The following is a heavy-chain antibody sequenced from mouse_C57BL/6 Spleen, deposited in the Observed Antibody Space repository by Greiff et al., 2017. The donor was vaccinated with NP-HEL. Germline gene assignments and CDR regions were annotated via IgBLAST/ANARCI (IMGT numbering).Heavy chain of an antibody. D-gene: IGHD1-1*01. CDR1: GYSITSGYY. Sequence: EVQLQESGPGLVKPSQSLSLTCSVTGYSITSGYYWYWIRQFPGNKLEWMGYISYDGSDNSNPSLKNRISITRDTSKNQFFLKLNSVTTEDTATYYCAREPTGEGDYYAMDYWGQGTSVTVSS. V-gene: IGHV3-6*01. J-gene: IGHJ4*01. CDR2: ISYDGSD. CDR3: AREPTGEGDYYAMDY.